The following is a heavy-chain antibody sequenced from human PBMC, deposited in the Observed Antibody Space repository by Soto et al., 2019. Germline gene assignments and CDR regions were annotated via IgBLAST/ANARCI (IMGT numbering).Heavy chain of an antibody. V-gene: IGHV1-18*01. CDR3: ARFHYGDFYFFYGMDV. CDR2: ISAYNGNT. J-gene: IGHJ6*02. CDR1: GYTFTCYG. D-gene: IGHD4-17*01. Sequence: ASVKVSCKASGYTFTCYGISWVRQAPGQGLEWMGWISAYNGNTNYAQKLQGRVTMTTDTSTSTAYMELRSLRSDDTAVYYCARFHYGDFYFFYGMDVWRQGTTFPV.